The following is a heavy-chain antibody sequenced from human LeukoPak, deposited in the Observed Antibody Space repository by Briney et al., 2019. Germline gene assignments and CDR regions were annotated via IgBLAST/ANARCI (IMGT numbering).Heavy chain of an antibody. J-gene: IGHJ4*02. D-gene: IGHD1-26*01. V-gene: IGHV5-51*01. CDR3: ARLSHGGGTYLANPLDY. CDR2: IYPGDSDT. CDR1: GHSFSSYW. Sequence: GESLKISCKGSGHSFSSYWIGWVRQMPGKGLEWMGIIYPGDSDTRYSPSFQGQVSISADKSISTAYLQWSSLKASDNAIYYCARLSHGGGTYLANPLDYWGQGTLVTVSS.